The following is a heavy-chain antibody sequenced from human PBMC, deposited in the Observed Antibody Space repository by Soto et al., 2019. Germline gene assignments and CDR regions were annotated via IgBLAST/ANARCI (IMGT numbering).Heavy chain of an antibody. D-gene: IGHD3-3*01. CDR2: IYYSGST. V-gene: IGHV4-59*01. Sequence: PSETLSLTCTVSGGSISSYYWSWIRQPPGKGLEWIGYIYYSGSTNYNPSLKSRVTISVDTSKNQFSLKLSSVTAADTAVYYCARSSGITIFAVVTTYDYWGQGPLVTVAS. CDR1: GGSISSYY. J-gene: IGHJ4*02. CDR3: ARSSGITIFAVVTTYDY.